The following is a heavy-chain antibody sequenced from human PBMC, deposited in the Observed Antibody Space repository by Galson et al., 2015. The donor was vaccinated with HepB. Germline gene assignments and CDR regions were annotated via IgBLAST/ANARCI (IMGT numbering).Heavy chain of an antibody. CDR3: ARDLRKPDPTSGYCSSTSCYDDVYFDY. Sequence: SLRLSCAASGFTFSSYWMSWVRQAPGKGLEWVANIKQDGSEKYYVDSVKGRFTISRDNAKNSLYLQMNSLRAEDTAVYYCARDLRKPDPTSGYCSSTSCYDDVYFDYWGQGTLVTVSS. D-gene: IGHD2-2*01. J-gene: IGHJ4*02. V-gene: IGHV3-7*03. CDR1: GFTFSSYW. CDR2: IKQDGSEK.